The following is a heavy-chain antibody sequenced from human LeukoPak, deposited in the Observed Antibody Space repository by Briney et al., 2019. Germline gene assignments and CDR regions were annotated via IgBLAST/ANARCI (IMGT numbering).Heavy chain of an antibody. J-gene: IGHJ4*02. V-gene: IGHV4-39*01. D-gene: IGHD1-1*01. CDR3: ARHEWYNGNDGGGGDY. CDR1: GGSIGSSSYY. CDR2: IYYSGST. Sequence: SETLSLTCTVSGGSIGSSSYYWGWIRPPPGKGLEWFGSIYYSGSTYYNPSLNSRVTISVDTSKNQFSLKLSSVTAADTAVYYCARHEWYNGNDGGGGDYWGQGTLVSVSS.